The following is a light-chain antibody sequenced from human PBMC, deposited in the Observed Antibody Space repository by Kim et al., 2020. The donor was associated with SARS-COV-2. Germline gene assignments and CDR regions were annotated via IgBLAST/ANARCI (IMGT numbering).Light chain of an antibody. CDR1: NIGSKS. CDR2: YDS. Sequence: AQGKTARITWGGNNIGSKSVHWYQQKPGQAPVLVIYYDSDRPSGIPERFSGSNSGNTATLTISRVEAGDEADYYCQVWDSSSDHPVFGGGTQLTVL. J-gene: IGLJ2*01. CDR3: QVWDSSSDHPV. V-gene: IGLV3-21*04.